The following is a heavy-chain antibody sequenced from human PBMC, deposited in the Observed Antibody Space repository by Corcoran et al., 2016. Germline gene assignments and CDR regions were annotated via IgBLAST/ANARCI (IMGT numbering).Heavy chain of an antibody. CDR3: AKDTSDGSSTSCKGGYYYYGMDV. D-gene: IGHD2-2*01. V-gene: IGHV3-9*01. J-gene: IGHJ6*02. CDR1: GFTFDDYA. Sequence: EVQLVESGGGLVQPGRSLRLSCAASGFTFDDYAMHWVRQAPGKGLEWVSGISWNSGSIGYADSVKGRFTISRDNAKNSLYLQMNSLRAEDTALYYWAKDTSDGSSTSCKGGYYYYGMDVWGQGTMVTVSS. CDR2: ISWNSGSI.